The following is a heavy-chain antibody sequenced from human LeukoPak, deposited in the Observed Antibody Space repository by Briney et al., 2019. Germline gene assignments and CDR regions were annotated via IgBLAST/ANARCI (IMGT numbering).Heavy chain of an antibody. D-gene: IGHD1-7*01. CDR3: AQLELPPYHDAFDI. V-gene: IGHV3-48*01. CDR1: GFTFSSYS. Sequence: GGSLRLSCAASGFTFSSYSMNWVRQAPGKGLEWVSYISSSSSTIYYADSVKGRFTISRDNAKNSLYLQMNSLRAEDTAVYYCAQLELPPYHDAFDIWGQGTMVTVSS. J-gene: IGHJ3*02. CDR2: ISSSSSTI.